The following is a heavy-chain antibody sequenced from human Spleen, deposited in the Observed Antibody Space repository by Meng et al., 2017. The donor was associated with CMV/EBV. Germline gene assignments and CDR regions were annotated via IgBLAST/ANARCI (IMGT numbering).Heavy chain of an antibody. CDR2: INPNSGGT. V-gene: IGHV1-2*02. CDR3: ARGGGKTYYDFWSAYYMN. Sequence: ASVKVSCKASGYTFTGQYIHWVRQAPGHGLEWMGWINPNSGGTNYEQKFQGRVTMTRDTSISTAYMELSSLRSDDTAGYYCARGGGKTYYDFWSAYYMNWGQGTLVTVSS. CDR1: GYTFTGQY. J-gene: IGHJ4*02. D-gene: IGHD3-3*01.